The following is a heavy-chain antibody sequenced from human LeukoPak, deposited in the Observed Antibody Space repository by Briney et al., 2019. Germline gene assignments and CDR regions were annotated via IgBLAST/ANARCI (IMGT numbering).Heavy chain of an antibody. D-gene: IGHD6-13*01. CDR1: GYSISSGYF. Sequence: SETLSLTCTISGYSISSGYFSGWIWQPPGKGLECIGTIYHSGSTYYNASLESRVTISVDTSKNQFSLKLSSVTAADTAVYYCARAYSSSWYFNWFDPWGQGTLVIVSS. V-gene: IGHV4-38-2*02. J-gene: IGHJ5*02. CDR3: ARAYSSSWYFNWFDP. CDR2: IYHSGST.